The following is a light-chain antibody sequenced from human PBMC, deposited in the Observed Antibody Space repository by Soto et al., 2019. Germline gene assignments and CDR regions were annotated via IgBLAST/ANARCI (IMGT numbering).Light chain of an antibody. CDR2: EVS. J-gene: IGLJ2*01. Sequence: QSVLTQPASVSGSPGQSITISCTGTSSDVGGYNYVSWYQQHPGKAPKLMIYEVSNWPSGVSSRFSGSKSGNTASLTISGLQAEDEADYYCSSYASSSTPVFGGGTKLTVL. V-gene: IGLV2-14*01. CDR1: SSDVGGYNY. CDR3: SSYASSSTPV.